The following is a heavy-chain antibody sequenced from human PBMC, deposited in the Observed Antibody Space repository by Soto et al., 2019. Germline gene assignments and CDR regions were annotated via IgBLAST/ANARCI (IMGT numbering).Heavy chain of an antibody. CDR2: VSHDGRNT. J-gene: IGHJ4*02. V-gene: IGHV3-30*18. D-gene: IGHD6-19*01. CDR3: AKGGRQWLVTSDFNY. CDR1: GFTFSDYA. Sequence: VQLVESGGRVVQPGRSLRLSCAASGFTFSDYAMHWVRQAPGKGLEWVAVVSHDGRNTHYADSVKGRFTISRDSSKKRVSLEMTSLRAEDTAVYYCAKGGRQWLVTSDFNYWGQGALVTVSS.